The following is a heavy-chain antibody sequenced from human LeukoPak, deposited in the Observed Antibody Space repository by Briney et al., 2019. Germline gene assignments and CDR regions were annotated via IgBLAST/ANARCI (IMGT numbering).Heavy chain of an antibody. Sequence: SETLSLTCTVSGGSISSSSYYWGWIRQPPGKGLEWIGSIYYSGSTYYNPSLKGRVTISVDTSKNQFSLKLSSVTAADTAVYYCARQARPAAGTANFDYWGQGTLVTVSS. CDR1: GGSISSSSYY. CDR2: IYYSGST. V-gene: IGHV4-39*01. J-gene: IGHJ4*02. CDR3: ARQARPAAGTANFDY. D-gene: IGHD6-13*01.